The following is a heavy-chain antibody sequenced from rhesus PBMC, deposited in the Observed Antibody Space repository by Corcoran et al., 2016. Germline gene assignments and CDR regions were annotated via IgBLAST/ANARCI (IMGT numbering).Heavy chain of an antibody. CDR3: ARHVRSTFDY. V-gene: IGHV7S1*01. CDR2: ISTNTGNP. J-gene: IGHJ4*01. Sequence: QVQLVQSGAELKQPGASGKFFCKASGYTFTIDGMHWFRQAPGQRLEWMGGISTNTGNPTYAQGSKERFNVSMDTSISTAYLKISRLKAEDTAVYYCARHVRSTFDYWGKGVLVTVSS. CDR1: GYTFTIDG. D-gene: IGHD2-15*01.